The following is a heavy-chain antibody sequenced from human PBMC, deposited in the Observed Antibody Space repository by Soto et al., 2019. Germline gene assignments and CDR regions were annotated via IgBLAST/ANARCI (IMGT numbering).Heavy chain of an antibody. CDR2: IIPIFGTA. Sequence: QVQLVQSGAEVQKPGSSVKVSCKASGGTFSSYAISWVRQAPGQGLEWMGGIIPIFGTANYAQKFQGRVTITADESTSTAYMELSSLRSEDTAVYYCARDPQELDYYDSSGPPPGNRFDPWGQGTLVTVSS. D-gene: IGHD3-22*01. V-gene: IGHV1-69*01. CDR1: GGTFSSYA. CDR3: ARDPQELDYYDSSGPPPGNRFDP. J-gene: IGHJ5*02.